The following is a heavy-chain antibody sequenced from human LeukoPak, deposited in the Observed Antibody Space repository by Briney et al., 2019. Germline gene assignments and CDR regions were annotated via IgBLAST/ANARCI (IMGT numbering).Heavy chain of an antibody. CDR2: INHSGST. J-gene: IGHJ4*02. D-gene: IGHD5-24*01. CDR1: GGSFSGYY. Sequence: SETLSLTCAVYGGSFSGYYWSWIRQPPGKGLEWIGEINHSGSTNYNPSLKSRVTISVDTSKNQFSLKPSSVTAADTAVYYCARVVGERWLQSGRARHYFDYWGQGTLVTVSS. CDR3: ARVVGERWLQSGRARHYFDY. V-gene: IGHV4-34*01.